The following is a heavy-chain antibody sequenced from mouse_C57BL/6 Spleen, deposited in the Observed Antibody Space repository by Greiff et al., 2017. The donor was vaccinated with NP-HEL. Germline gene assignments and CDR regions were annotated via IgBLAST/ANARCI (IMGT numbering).Heavy chain of an antibody. CDR1: GYAFSSSC. CDR3: ARASPRYFAV. J-gene: IGHJ1*03. CDR2: IYPGDGYT. Sequence: QVQLQQSGPELVKPGASVKISCTASGYAFSSSCMNWVQQRPGKGLEWIGRIYPGDGYTNYTGKFKGKATLTADKSSSTAYMQLSSLASEDLEVYFSARASPRYFAVWGTGTTVTVSS. V-gene: IGHV1-82*01. D-gene: IGHD6-1*01.